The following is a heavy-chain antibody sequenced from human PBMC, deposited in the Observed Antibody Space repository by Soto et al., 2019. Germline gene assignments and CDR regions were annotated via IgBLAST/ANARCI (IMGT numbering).Heavy chain of an antibody. CDR1: GFTFSSYG. CDR3: AKVMYSLLY. D-gene: IGHD6-13*01. Sequence: QVQLVESGGGVVQPGRSLRLSCAASGFTFSSYGMHWVRQAPGKGLEWVAVISYDGSNKYYADSVKGRFTISRDNSKNTLYLQMNSLRAEDTAVYYCAKVMYSLLYWGQGTLVTVSS. CDR2: ISYDGSNK. J-gene: IGHJ4*02. V-gene: IGHV3-30*18.